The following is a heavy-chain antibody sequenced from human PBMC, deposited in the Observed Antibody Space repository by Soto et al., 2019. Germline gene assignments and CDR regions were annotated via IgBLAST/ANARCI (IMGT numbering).Heavy chain of an antibody. CDR3: ARGSLPGIAVAGFDP. V-gene: IGHV1-2*02. CDR2: INPNSGGT. Sequence: QVQLVQSGAEVKKPGASVKVSCKASGYTFTGYYMHWVRQAPGLGLEWMGWINPNSGGTNYAQKFQGRVTMTRDTSISTAYMELSRLRSDDTAVYYCARGSLPGIAVAGFDPWGQGTLVTVSS. J-gene: IGHJ5*02. CDR1: GYTFTGYY. D-gene: IGHD6-19*01.